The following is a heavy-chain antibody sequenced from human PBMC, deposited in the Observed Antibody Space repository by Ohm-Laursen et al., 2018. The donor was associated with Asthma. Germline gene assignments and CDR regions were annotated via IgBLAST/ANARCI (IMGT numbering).Heavy chain of an antibody. CDR3: ARDVMEWYLPAFDF. D-gene: IGHD3-3*01. V-gene: IGHV3-30-3*01. CDR1: GFTFSSYA. CDR2: GGSYYDGGLK. Sequence: SLRLSCAASGFTFSSYAMHWVRQAPGKGLEWVAVGGSYYDGGLKYYADYVNGRFTVSREDSKNTLYLQMNSLRPDDTAVYYCARDVMEWYLPAFDFWGQGTLVTVSS. J-gene: IGHJ4*02.